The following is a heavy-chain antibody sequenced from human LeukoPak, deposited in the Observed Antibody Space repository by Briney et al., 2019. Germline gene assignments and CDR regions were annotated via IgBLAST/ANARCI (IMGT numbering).Heavy chain of an antibody. D-gene: IGHD4-23*01. CDR2: IKSDGSST. J-gene: IGHJ4*02. V-gene: IGHV3-74*01. Sequence: GGSLRLSCAASGFTFSSYWMHWVRQAPGKGLVWVSDIKSDGSSTSYADSVKGRFTVSRDNAKNTLYLQMNGLRAEDTAVYYCARVDGGNTAYNYWGQGTPVTVSS. CDR1: GFTFSSYW. CDR3: ARVDGGNTAYNY.